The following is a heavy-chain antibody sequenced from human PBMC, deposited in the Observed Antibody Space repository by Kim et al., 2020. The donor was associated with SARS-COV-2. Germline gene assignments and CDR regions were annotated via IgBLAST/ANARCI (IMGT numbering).Heavy chain of an antibody. V-gene: IGHV4-59*01. CDR2: IYYSGST. CDR3: ARGRYVDPLQ. Sequence: SETLSLTCTVSGGSISSYYWSWNRQPPGKGLEWIGYIYYSGSTNYNPSLKSRVTISVDTSKNQFSLKLSSVTAADTAVYYCARGRYVDPLQWGQGTLVTVSS. CDR1: GGSISSYY. J-gene: IGHJ4*02. D-gene: IGHD3-16*01.